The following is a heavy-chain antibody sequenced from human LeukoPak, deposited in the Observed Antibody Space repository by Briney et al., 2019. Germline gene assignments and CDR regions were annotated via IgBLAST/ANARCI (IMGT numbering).Heavy chain of an antibody. Sequence: PGGSLRLSCAASGFTFSSYAMNWVRQAPGKGLEWVSSINNSGGRTYYADSVKGRFTISRDNSKNTLYLQMNSLRAEDTAVYYCARDSPSGDPYDYWGQGTLVTVSS. CDR2: INNSGGRT. V-gene: IGHV3-23*01. J-gene: IGHJ4*02. D-gene: IGHD4-17*01. CDR1: GFTFSSYA. CDR3: ARDSPSGDPYDY.